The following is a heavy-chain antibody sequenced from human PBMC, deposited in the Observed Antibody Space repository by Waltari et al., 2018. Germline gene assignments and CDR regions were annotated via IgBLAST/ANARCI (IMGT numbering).Heavy chain of an antibody. CDR3: ARGRDSAFDY. CDR2: TFYRSKWYY. V-gene: IGHV6-1*01. J-gene: IGHJ4*02. Sequence: LTCAISGDSVSSNSGAWNWIRQSPSRGLEWLGRTFYRSKWYYDYAISVKSRITINADTSKNQFFLQLNSVTPEDTAVYYRARGRDSAFDYWGQGTLVTVSS. CDR1: GDSVSSNSGA. D-gene: IGHD3-10*01.